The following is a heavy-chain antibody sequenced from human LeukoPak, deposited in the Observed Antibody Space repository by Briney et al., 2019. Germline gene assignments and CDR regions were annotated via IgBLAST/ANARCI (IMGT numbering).Heavy chain of an antibody. V-gene: IGHV4-39*01. CDR3: ARHLIRRDYSSGWSQSRYYYYYMDV. Sequence: SETLSLTCIVSGVSISSSNYYWGWVRQPPGKGLEWIGNIYSSGSTYYNSSLKSRVTISIDTSNNQVSLKMSSMTAADTAVYYCARHLIRRDYSSGWSQSRYYYYYMDVWGKGTTVTISS. J-gene: IGHJ6*03. CDR1: GVSISSSNYY. CDR2: IYSSGST. D-gene: IGHD6-19*01.